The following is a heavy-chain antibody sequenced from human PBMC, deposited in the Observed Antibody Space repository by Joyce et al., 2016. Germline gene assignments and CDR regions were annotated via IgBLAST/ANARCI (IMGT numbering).Heavy chain of an antibody. Sequence: YLQESGPGLVKPSETLSLTCTISGDSFSGTSYYWSWIRQSPGKGLEWLGFIYNSGTPHYNPSLGGRLSISVGAAKKQFSLRLTSVTSADTAVYYCATSLPSRVGGFQFFGMDVWGQGTTVIVS. CDR3: ATSLPSRVGGFQFFGMDV. CDR2: IYNSGTP. V-gene: IGHV4-61*01. D-gene: IGHD3-10*01. CDR1: GDSFSGTSYY. J-gene: IGHJ6*02.